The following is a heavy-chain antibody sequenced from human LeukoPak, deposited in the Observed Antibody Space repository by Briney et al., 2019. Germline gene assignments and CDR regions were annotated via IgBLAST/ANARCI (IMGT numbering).Heavy chain of an antibody. Sequence: SETQSLTCTVSGGSISSYYWSWIRQPPGKGLEWIGYFYYSGSTNYNPSLQSRVTISVDTSKNQFSLKLSSMTAADTAVYYCASRNWNDGGYFDYWGQGTLVTVSS. CDR3: ASRNWNDGGYFDY. CDR1: GGSISSYY. V-gene: IGHV4-59*08. CDR2: FYYSGST. J-gene: IGHJ4*02. D-gene: IGHD1-1*01.